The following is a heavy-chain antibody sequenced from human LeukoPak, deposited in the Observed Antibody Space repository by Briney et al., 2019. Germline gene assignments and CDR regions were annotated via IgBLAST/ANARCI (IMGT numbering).Heavy chain of an antibody. J-gene: IGHJ5*02. D-gene: IGHD1-26*01. Sequence: GGSLRLSCAASGFTFSRDSMNWVRQAPGKGLEWVSYINGGGSPIFYADSVRGRFTISRDNAKNSLYLQMNSLRAEDTAVYYCARSNSGSYSRFDPWGQGTLVTVSS. V-gene: IGHV3-48*04. CDR1: GFTFSRDS. CDR3: ARSNSGSYSRFDP. CDR2: INGGGSPI.